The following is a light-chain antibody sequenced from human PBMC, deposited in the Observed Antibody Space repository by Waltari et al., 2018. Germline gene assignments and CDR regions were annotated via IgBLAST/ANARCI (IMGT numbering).Light chain of an antibody. Sequence: QSALTQPASVSGSPGQSITISCTGTSTDVGGYNYVSWYQQHPRQAPKPNIYEVSNRPSGLSNRFSGSKSGNPASLTLSGLQAEDGADYYCSSYSRTATLVFGGGTQLTVL. CDR3: SSYSRTATLV. CDR1: STDVGGYNY. V-gene: IGLV2-14*01. J-gene: IGLJ2*01. CDR2: EVS.